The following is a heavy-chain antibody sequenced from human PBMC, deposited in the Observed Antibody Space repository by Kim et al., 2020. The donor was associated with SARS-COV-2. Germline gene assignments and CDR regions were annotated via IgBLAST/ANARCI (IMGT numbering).Heavy chain of an antibody. J-gene: IGHJ4*02. D-gene: IGHD2-15*01. CDR2: ISENGGTA. V-gene: IGHV3-23*01. CDR3: AKDGTIVD. Sequence: GGSLRLSCAASGFTFTSYAMSWVRQAPGKGLEWVSGISENGGTAYYADSVKGRFTISRDNSKNMLYLQMNSLRAEDTAVYYCAKDGTIVDGGQGTLVTVSS. CDR1: GFTFTSYA.